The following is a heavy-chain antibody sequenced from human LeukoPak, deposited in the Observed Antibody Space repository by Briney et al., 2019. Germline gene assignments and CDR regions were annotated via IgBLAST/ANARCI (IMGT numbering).Heavy chain of an antibody. CDR1: GYRFSTYW. J-gene: IGHJ4*02. CDR3: VRLGPTSSTSWGLGY. Sequence: GESLKISCKGSGYRFSTYWIGWVRQMPGKGLEWIGIVYPGDSDTRYSPSFKGQVTISVDKSISTAFLQWPSLKASDPAMFYCVRLGPTSSTSWGLGYWGQGTLVTVSS. D-gene: IGHD2-2*01. CDR2: VYPGDSDT. V-gene: IGHV5-51*01.